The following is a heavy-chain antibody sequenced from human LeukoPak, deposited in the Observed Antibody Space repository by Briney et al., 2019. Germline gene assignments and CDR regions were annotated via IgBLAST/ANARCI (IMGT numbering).Heavy chain of an antibody. J-gene: IGHJ4*02. Sequence: SETLSLTCAVYGGSFSGYYWSWIRQPPGKGLEWIGEINHSGSTNYNPSLKSRVTISVDTSKNQFSLKLSSVTAADTAVYYCARGRKGGIYDILTGYYPMANYFDYWGQGTLVTVSS. CDR2: INHSGST. CDR1: GGSFSGYY. D-gene: IGHD3-9*01. CDR3: ARGRKGGIYDILTGYYPMANYFDY. V-gene: IGHV4-34*01.